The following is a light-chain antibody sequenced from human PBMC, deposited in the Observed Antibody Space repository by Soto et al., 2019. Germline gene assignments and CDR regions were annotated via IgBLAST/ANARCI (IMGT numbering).Light chain of an antibody. J-gene: IGKJ2*01. V-gene: IGKV3-20*01. CDR1: HNVSSTY. Sequence: EIVLTQSPGTLSLSPGERATLSCRASHNVSSTYLAWYQQKPGQAPRLLIYGASSRATGIPDRFSGSGSGTDFTLTISRLEPEEFAVYYCQQYGSSPPYTFGQGTKLEIK. CDR2: GAS. CDR3: QQYGSSPPYT.